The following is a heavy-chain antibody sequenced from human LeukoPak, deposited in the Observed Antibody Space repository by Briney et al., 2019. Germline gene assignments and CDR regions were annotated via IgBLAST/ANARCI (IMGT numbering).Heavy chain of an antibody. CDR2: ISYDGSNK. J-gene: IGHJ4*02. D-gene: IGHD5-18*01. CDR1: GFTFSTYA. Sequence: GGSLGLSCAASGFTFSTYAMHWVRQAPGKGLEWVSVISYDGSNKYYADSVKGRFTISRDNTKNMLYVQMNRLRVEDTAVYYCARVSEGEDSHEFDYWGQGTLVTVSS. CDR3: ARVSEGEDSHEFDY. V-gene: IGHV3-30*04.